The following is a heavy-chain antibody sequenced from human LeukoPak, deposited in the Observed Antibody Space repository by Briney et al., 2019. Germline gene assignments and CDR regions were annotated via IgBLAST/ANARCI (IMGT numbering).Heavy chain of an antibody. CDR3: SWTVFDY. Sequence: GGSLRLSCAASGLTFSDYNMNWVRQAPGKGLEWVAYITISTGIIYYADSVKGRFTISRDNAKNSLYLQMNSLRAEDTAVYCSSWTVFDYWGQGTLVTVSS. D-gene: IGHD6-13*01. CDR1: GLTFSDYN. CDR2: ITISTGII. V-gene: IGHV3-48*01. J-gene: IGHJ4*02.